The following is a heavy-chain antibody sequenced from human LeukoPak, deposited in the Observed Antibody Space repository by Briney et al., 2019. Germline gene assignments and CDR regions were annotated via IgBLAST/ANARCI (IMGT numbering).Heavy chain of an antibody. V-gene: IGHV4-38-2*01. Sequence: PSETLSLTCAVSGYSISSGYYWGWIRQPPGKGLEWIGSIYHSGSTYNPSLKSRVTISVDTSKNQFSLKLSSVTAADTAVYYCARQYYDFWSGYYDSLRYYYYMDVWGKGTTVTVSS. CDR3: ARQYYDFWSGYYDSLRYYYYMDV. D-gene: IGHD3-3*01. CDR1: GYSISSGYY. J-gene: IGHJ6*03. CDR2: IYHSGST.